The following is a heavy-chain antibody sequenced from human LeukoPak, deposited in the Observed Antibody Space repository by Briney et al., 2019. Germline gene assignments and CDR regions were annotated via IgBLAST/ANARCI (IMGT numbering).Heavy chain of an antibody. Sequence: SLRLSCATSGFTFDDYARHGVGHAPGKELEGVSGISWHGGSITYEDSVMDRFAISRDNANNSMYLQMNSRRAEAMAVLYCSTDGVESGQFDYWGQGTLVTVSS. CDR1: GFTFDDYA. D-gene: IGHD1-14*01. CDR2: ISWHGGSI. V-gene: IGHV3-9*03. CDR3: STDGVESGQFDY. J-gene: IGHJ4*02.